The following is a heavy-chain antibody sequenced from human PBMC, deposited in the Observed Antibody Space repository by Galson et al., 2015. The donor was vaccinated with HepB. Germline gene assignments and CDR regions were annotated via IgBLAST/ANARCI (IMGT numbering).Heavy chain of an antibody. CDR1: GFPFSSYS. Sequence: SLRLSCAASGFPFSSYSMNWVRQAPGKGLEWVSSISSSSSYIYYADSVKGRFTISRDNAKNSLYLQMNSLRAEDTAVYYCARDWHCSGGSCSHYGMDVWGQGTTVTVSS. J-gene: IGHJ6*02. D-gene: IGHD2-15*01. CDR3: ARDWHCSGGSCSHYGMDV. CDR2: ISSSSSYI. V-gene: IGHV3-21*01.